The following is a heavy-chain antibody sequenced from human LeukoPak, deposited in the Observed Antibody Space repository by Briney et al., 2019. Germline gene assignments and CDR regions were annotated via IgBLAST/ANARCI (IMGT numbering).Heavy chain of an antibody. D-gene: IGHD1-14*01. V-gene: IGHV3-43*02. CDR2: ISEDGGDT. CDR1: GCTFDDA. J-gene: IGHJ4*02. CDR3: AKDKTRGPGDY. Sequence: GGSLRLSCAASGCTFDDAMHWVRQTPGKGLECVSLISEDGGDTWYADSVKGRFTISRDNSKNSLYLQMNSLRAEDTAFYYCAKDKTRGPGDYWGQGTLVTVSS.